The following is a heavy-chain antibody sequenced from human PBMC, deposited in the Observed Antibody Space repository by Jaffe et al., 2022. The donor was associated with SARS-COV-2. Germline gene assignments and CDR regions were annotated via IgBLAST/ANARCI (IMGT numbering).Heavy chain of an antibody. CDR1: GGSISSGSYY. Sequence: QLQLQESGPGLVTPSETLSLTCSVSGGSISSGSYYWGWIRQPPGKGLEWIGSIYYSGSTYYNPSLKSRVTISVDTSKNQFSLKLSSVTAADTAVYYCARAELDGGLPDYFDYWGQGTLVTVSS. J-gene: IGHJ4*02. V-gene: IGHV4-39*01. CDR3: ARAELDGGLPDYFDY. D-gene: IGHD1-7*01. CDR2: IYYSGST.